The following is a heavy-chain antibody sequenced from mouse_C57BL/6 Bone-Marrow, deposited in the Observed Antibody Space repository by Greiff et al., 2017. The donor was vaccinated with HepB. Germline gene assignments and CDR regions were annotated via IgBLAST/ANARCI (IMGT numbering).Heavy chain of an antibody. CDR3: ARRDYDYDGAMDY. Sequence: VKLMESGPGLVQPSQSLSITCTVSGFSLTSYGVHWVRQSPGKGLEWLGVIWSGGSTDYNAAFISRLSISKDNSKSQVFFKMNSLQADDTAIYYCARRDYDYDGAMDYWGQGTSVTVSS. CDR1: GFSLTSYG. D-gene: IGHD2-4*01. J-gene: IGHJ4*01. V-gene: IGHV2-2*01. CDR2: IWSGGST.